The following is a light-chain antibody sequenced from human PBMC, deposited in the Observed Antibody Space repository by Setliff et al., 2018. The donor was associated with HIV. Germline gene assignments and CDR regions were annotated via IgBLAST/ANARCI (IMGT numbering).Light chain of an antibody. J-gene: IGLJ1*01. Sequence: QSVLTQPASVSGSPGQAITISCTGTSSDVGGYNSVSWYQQYPGKAPKLIIYDVTNRPSGVSNRFSGSKSGNPASLTISGLQTEDEADYHCCSYTSISTLGVFGTGTKVTVL. V-gene: IGLV2-14*03. CDR3: CSYTSISTLGV. CDR1: SSDVGGYNS. CDR2: DVT.